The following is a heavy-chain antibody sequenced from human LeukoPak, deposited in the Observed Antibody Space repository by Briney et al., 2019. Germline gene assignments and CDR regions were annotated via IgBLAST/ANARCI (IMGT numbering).Heavy chain of an antibody. CDR2: IIPIFGTA. CDR1: GGTFSSYA. Sequence: SVKVSCKASGGTFSSYAISWVRQAPGQGPEWMGGIIPIFGTANYAQKFQGRVTITADESTSTAYMELSSLRSEDTAVYYCAGGIIEMATIRLDYWGQGTLVTVSS. D-gene: IGHD5-24*01. J-gene: IGHJ4*02. V-gene: IGHV1-69*13. CDR3: AGGIIEMATIRLDY.